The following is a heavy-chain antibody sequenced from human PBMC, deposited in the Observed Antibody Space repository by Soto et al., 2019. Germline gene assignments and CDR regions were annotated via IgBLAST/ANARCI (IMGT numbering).Heavy chain of an antibody. CDR3: ASGRNQRADDFAYSGTYGMGV. J-gene: IGHJ6*02. V-gene: IGHV1-18*01. D-gene: IGHD3-10*01. CDR1: GYTFPTYV. Sequence: QVQLVQAGGEVTKPGASVKVSCKTSGYTFPTYVVTWVRQAPGQGREWMGWINAYNANTNYAQKFQGRGIMTTDTSTSTAYMELGSLTADDTAVYYCASGRNQRADDFAYSGTYGMGVWGQGTTVLVSS. CDR2: INAYNANT.